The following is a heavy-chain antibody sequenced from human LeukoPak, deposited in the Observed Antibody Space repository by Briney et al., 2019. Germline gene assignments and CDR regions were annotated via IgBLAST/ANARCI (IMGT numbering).Heavy chain of an antibody. CDR2: IIPIFGTA. J-gene: IGHJ4*02. CDR3: AVNSGSYSLLWEYLYYFDY. D-gene: IGHD1-26*01. V-gene: IGHV1-69*05. Sequence: SVKVSCKASGGTFSSYAISWVRQAPGQGLEWMGGIIPIFGTANYAQKFQGRVTITTDESTSTAHMELSSLRSEDTAVYYCAVNSGSYSLLWEYLYYFDYWGQGTLVTVSS. CDR1: GGTFSSYA.